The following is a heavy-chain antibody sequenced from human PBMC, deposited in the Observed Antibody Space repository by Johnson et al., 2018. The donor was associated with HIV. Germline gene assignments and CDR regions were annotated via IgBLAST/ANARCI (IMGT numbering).Heavy chain of an antibody. D-gene: IGHD2-21*01. Sequence: QVHLVESVGGVVQPGRSLRLSCTASGFTFNNYPMHWVRQAPGKGLEWVAVISYDGSSKYYADSVKGRFTISRDNSKNTLYLQMNSLRAEDTAVYYCARGYGVVIALLDAFDIWGQGTMVTVSS. CDR1: GFTFNNYP. CDR2: ISYDGSSK. J-gene: IGHJ3*02. V-gene: IGHV3-30-3*01. CDR3: ARGYGVVIALLDAFDI.